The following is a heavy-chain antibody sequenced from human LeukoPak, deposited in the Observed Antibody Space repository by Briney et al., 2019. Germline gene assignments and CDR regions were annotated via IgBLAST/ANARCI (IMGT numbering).Heavy chain of an antibody. CDR2: INPYIGVT. Sequence: GASVKVSGKASGFTFTGYYIHWVRQAPVQGREWRGWINPYIGVTNDAQQFQGRVTMTRDTSISTVYMELSRLGSDDTAVFYCARGLRVTMIQDWGQGTLVTVSS. D-gene: IGHD3-22*01. J-gene: IGHJ4*02. CDR1: GFTFTGYY. V-gene: IGHV1-2*02. CDR3: ARGLRVTMIQD.